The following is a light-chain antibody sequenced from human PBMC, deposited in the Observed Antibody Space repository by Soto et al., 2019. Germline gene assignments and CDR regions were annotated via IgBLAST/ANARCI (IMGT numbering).Light chain of an antibody. J-gene: IGKJ2*01. CDR3: QQTHSIPYT. CDR2: SAS. CDR1: QTITAY. Sequence: DIPMTQSPSSLSAPVEDRVTITSRAGQTITAYLTWYQKNPGKAPNLLVYSASSLQSGVPSRFSGSGSGTDFTLTISSLQPEDFATYYCQQTHSIPYTFGQGTRLEIK. V-gene: IGKV1-39*01.